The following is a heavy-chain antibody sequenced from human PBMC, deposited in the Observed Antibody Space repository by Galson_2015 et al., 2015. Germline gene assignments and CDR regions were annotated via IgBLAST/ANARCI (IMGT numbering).Heavy chain of an antibody. CDR2: IIPIFGTA. Sequence: SVKVSCKASGGTFSSYAISWVRQAPGQGLEWMGGIIPIFGTANYAQKFQGRVTITADESTSTAYMELSSLRSEDTAVYYCARNTAILAAAGEYYYYYMDVWGKGTTVTVSS. V-gene: IGHV1-69*13. CDR3: ARNTAILAAAGEYYYYYMDV. CDR1: GGTFSSYA. D-gene: IGHD6-13*01. J-gene: IGHJ6*03.